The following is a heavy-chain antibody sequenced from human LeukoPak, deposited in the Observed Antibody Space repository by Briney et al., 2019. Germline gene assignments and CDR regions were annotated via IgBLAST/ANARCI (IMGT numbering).Heavy chain of an antibody. J-gene: IGHJ4*02. CDR3: ARDDYGDYVY. V-gene: IGHV3-7*03. Sequence: GGSLRLSCAASGLPFSSYWMSWVRQAPGKGLEWVANIKPDGSEKNYVDSVKGRFTISRDNSKNTLYLQMNSLRAEDTAVYYCARDDYGDYVYWGQGTLVTVSS. CDR1: GLPFSSYW. D-gene: IGHD4-17*01. CDR2: IKPDGSEK.